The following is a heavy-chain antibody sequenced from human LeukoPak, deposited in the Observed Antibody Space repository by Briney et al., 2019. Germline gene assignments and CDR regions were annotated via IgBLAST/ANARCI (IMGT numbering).Heavy chain of an antibody. CDR3: ARIGAGGPRRALDI. Sequence: GSLRLSCAASGFTFSSYEMNWVRQAPGKGLEWIGYVFYSGSTNYNPSLTSRVTISVDSSKNQFSLKLSSVTAADTAVYYCARIGAGGPRRALDIWGQGTMVTVSS. CDR1: GFTFSSYE. V-gene: IGHV4-59*01. J-gene: IGHJ3*02. CDR2: VFYSGST. D-gene: IGHD4-23*01.